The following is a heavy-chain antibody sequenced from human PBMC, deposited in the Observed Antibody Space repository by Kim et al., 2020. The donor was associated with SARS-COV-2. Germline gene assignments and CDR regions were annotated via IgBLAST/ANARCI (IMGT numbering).Heavy chain of an antibody. V-gene: IGHV3-30*18. CDR2: ISYDGSNK. J-gene: IGHJ4*02. CDR3: AKSFSGSYFGYYY. CDR1: GFTFNTYG. D-gene: IGHD1-26*01. Sequence: GGSLRLSCAASGFTFNTYGMHWVRQAPGKGLEWVAVISYDGSNKYYADSVKGRFTISRDNSKNTLYLQMNSLRIEDTAVSYCAKSFSGSYFGYYYWGQGTLVTLSS.